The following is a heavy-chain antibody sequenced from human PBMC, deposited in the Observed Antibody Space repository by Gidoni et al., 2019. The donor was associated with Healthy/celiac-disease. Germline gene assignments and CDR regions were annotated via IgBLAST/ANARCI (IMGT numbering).Heavy chain of an antibody. J-gene: IGHJ4*02. CDR3: ARHTARRYFDWLNYFDY. V-gene: IGHV4-39*01. Sequence: QLQLQESGPGLVKPSETLSLTCTVSGGSISSSSYYWGWIRQPPGKGLEWIGSIYYSGSTYYNPSLKSRVTISVDTSKNQFSLKLSSVTAADTAVYYCARHTARRYFDWLNYFDYWGQGTLVTVSS. CDR1: GGSISSSSYY. D-gene: IGHD3-9*01. CDR2: IYYSGST.